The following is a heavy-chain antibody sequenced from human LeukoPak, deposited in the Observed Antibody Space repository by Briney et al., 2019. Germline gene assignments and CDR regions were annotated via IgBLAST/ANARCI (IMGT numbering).Heavy chain of an antibody. J-gene: IGHJ5*02. V-gene: IGHV4-39*01. CDR3: ARIYCSSTSCNGEGFDP. Sequence: SETLSLTCTVSGGSISSSSYYWDWIRQPPGKGLEWIGSIYYSGSTYYNPSLKSRVTISVDTSKNQFSLKLSSVTAADTAVYYCARIYCSSTSCNGEGFDPWGQGTLVTVSS. CDR2: IYYSGST. D-gene: IGHD2-2*01. CDR1: GGSISSSSYY.